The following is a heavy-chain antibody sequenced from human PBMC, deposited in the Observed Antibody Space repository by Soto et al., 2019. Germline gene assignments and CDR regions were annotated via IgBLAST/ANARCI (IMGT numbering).Heavy chain of an antibody. D-gene: IGHD3-10*01. V-gene: IGHV4-39*01. J-gene: IGHJ4*02. CDR2: LFYGGTT. CDR1: GGSISGYY. CDR3: ARHRGPAPVY. Sequence: PSETLSLTCTVSGGSISGYYWTWIRQPPGKGLEWVGSLFYGGTTDYNPSLKSRITMSLDTSKNHFSLKLRSVTAADTAVYYCARHRGPAPVYWGQGTLVTVSS.